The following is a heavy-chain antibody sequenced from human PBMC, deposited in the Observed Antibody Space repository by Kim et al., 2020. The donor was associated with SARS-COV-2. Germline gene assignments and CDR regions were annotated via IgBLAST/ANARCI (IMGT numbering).Heavy chain of an antibody. Sequence: ASVKVSCKVSGYTLTELSMHWVRQAPGKGLEWMGGFDPEDGETIYAQKFQGRVTMTEDTSTDTAYMELSSLRSEDTAVYYCATDFNSSSWSRRLPYYYYGMDVWGQGTTVTVSS. CDR1: GYTLTELS. D-gene: IGHD6-13*01. CDR3: ATDFNSSSWSRRLPYYYYGMDV. J-gene: IGHJ6*02. V-gene: IGHV1-24*01. CDR2: FDPEDGET.